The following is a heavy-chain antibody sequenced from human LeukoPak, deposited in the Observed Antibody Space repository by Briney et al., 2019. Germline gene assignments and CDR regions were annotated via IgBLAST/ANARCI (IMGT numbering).Heavy chain of an antibody. CDR1: GFTFSSYS. Sequence: GGSLRLSCAASGFTFSSYSMNWVRQAPGKGLEWVSSISSSSSYIYYADSVKGRFTISRDNAKNSLYLQMNSLRAEDTAVYHCARDSSSWSTYWFDPWGQGTLVTVSS. D-gene: IGHD6-13*01. CDR3: ARDSSSWSTYWFDP. V-gene: IGHV3-21*01. J-gene: IGHJ5*02. CDR2: ISSSSSYI.